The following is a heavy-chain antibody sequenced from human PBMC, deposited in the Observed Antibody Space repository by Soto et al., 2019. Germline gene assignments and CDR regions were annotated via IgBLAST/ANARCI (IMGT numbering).Heavy chain of an antibody. V-gene: IGHV3-7*01. J-gene: IGHJ6*03. Sequence: GGSLRLSCAASGFTFSSYWMSWVRQAPGKGLEWVANIKQDGSEKYYVDSVKGRFTISRDNAKNSLYLQMNSLRAEDTAVYYCARDYVVVAYYYYYMDVWGKGTTVTVSS. D-gene: IGHD2-2*01. CDR3: ARDYVVVAYYYYYMDV. CDR2: IKQDGSEK. CDR1: GFTFSSYW.